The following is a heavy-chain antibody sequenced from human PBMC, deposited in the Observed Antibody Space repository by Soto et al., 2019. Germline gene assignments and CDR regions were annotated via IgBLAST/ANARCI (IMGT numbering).Heavy chain of an antibody. CDR1: GGSISTYY. Sequence: SETLSLTCTVSGGSISTYYWTWVRQPPGKGLEYIGYISYSGSTNYNPSLKSRVTISVDTSRNQFSLKLSSVTAADTAVYYCARGYYGSSGYSFDYWGQGTLVTVSS. CDR2: ISYSGST. CDR3: ARGYYGSSGYSFDY. V-gene: IGHV4-59*01. D-gene: IGHD3-22*01. J-gene: IGHJ4*02.